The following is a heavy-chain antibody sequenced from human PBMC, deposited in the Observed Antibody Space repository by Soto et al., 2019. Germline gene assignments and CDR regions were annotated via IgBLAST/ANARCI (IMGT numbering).Heavy chain of an antibody. CDR3: ARGRGYWHASNWFDP. V-gene: IGHV4-34*01. J-gene: IGHJ5*02. CDR1: GGSFSGYY. CDR2: INHSGST. D-gene: IGHD2-15*01. Sequence: SETLSLTCAVYGGSFSGYYWSWIRQPPGKGLEWIGEINHSGSTNYNPSLKSRVTISVDTSKNQFSLKLSSVTAADTAVYYCARGRGYWHASNWFDPWGQGTLVTVS.